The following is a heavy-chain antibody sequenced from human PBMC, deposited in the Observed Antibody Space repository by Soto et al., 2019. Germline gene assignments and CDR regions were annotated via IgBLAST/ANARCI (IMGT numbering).Heavy chain of an antibody. J-gene: IGHJ4*02. CDR1: YDSIKSDNW. Sequence: QVQLEESGPGLVKPSGTLSLTCTVSYDSIKSDNWWSWVRQPPGKGLEWIGEIYHSGSTNYNPSLKSRVTISVDKSKNQFSLKLTSVTAADTAIYYWAGRNLNCWGQGTLVSVSS. CDR3: AGRNLNC. CDR2: IYHSGST. V-gene: IGHV4-4*02.